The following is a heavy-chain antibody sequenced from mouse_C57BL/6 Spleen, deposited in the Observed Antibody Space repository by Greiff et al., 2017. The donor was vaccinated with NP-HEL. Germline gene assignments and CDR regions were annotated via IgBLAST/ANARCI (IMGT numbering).Heavy chain of an antibody. CDR3: ARSGVYGYDVGFDY. J-gene: IGHJ2*01. CDR2: IHPNSGST. V-gene: IGHV1-64*01. D-gene: IGHD2-2*01. Sequence: QVQLQQPGAELVKPGASVKLSCKASGYTFTSYWMHWVKQRPGQGLEWIGMIHPNSGSTNYNEKFKSKATLTVDKSSSTAYMQLSSLTSEDSAVYYCARSGVYGYDVGFDYWGQGTTLTVSS. CDR1: GYTFTSYW.